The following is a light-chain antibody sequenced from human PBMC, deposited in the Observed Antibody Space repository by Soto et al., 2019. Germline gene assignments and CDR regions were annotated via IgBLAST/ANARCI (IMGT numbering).Light chain of an antibody. Sequence: DIQMTQSPSSVSAAVGDRVTITCRASQDISGWLAWYQQKQGKAPTLLIYSGSTLQSGVPPRFTGSGSGTDFTLTISSLQPEDFATYFCPQTNSFPLTFGGGTRVEVK. CDR3: PQTNSFPLT. CDR2: SGS. J-gene: IGKJ4*01. V-gene: IGKV1-12*01. CDR1: QDISGW.